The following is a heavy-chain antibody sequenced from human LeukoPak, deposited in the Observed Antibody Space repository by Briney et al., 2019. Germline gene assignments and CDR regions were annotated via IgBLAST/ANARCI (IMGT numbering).Heavy chain of an antibody. CDR2: ISGGGGST. CDR3: AKSDLAYCGGDCYSDY. J-gene: IGHJ4*02. V-gene: IGHV3-23*01. Sequence: GGSLRLSCVASGFTFSRYAMSWVRQAPGKGLDWVSGISGGGGSTYYADTVKGRFTISRDNSKNTLYLQMNSLRAEDTAVYYCAKSDLAYCGGDCYSDYWGQGPLVTVSS. D-gene: IGHD2-21*01. CDR1: GFTFSRYA.